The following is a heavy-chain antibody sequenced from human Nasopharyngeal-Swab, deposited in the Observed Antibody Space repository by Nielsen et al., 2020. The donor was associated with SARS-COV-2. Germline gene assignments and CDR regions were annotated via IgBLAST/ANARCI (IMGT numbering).Heavy chain of an antibody. V-gene: IGHV4-34*01. CDR2: INHSGST. Sequence: SETLSLTCAVYGGSFSGYYWSWIRKPPGKGLEWIGEINHSGSTNYNPSLKSRVTISVDTSKNQFSLKLSSVTAADTAVYYCARLDPFGSEDKWGQGTLVTVSS. CDR3: ARLDPFGSEDK. J-gene: IGHJ4*02. D-gene: IGHD3-3*01. CDR1: GGSFSGYY.